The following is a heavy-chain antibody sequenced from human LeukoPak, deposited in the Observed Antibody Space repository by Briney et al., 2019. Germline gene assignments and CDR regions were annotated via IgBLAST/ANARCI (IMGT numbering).Heavy chain of an antibody. V-gene: IGHV3-20*04. CDR1: GFSFDDYG. Sequence: PGGSLRLSCAASGFSFDDYGMSWVRQAPGKGLEWVSDINWNGGSTGYADSVKGRFTISRDNAKNSLYLQMNSLRAEDTALYYCARGRAAAGSYYFDYWGQGTLVAVSS. J-gene: IGHJ4*02. CDR3: ARGRAAAGSYYFDY. CDR2: INWNGGST. D-gene: IGHD6-13*01.